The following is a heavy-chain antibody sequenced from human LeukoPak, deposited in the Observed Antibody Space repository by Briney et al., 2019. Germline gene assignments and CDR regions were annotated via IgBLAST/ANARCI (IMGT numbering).Heavy chain of an antibody. CDR1: GFTFSSYA. J-gene: IGHJ1*01. CDR2: IGGSGGST. Sequence: PGGSLRLSCAASGFTFSSYAMSWVRQAPGKGLEWVSAIGGSGGSTYYADSVKGRFTVSRDNSKNTLYLQMNSLRAEDTAVYYCAKPGPRRRLFVEYFQRWGQGTLVTVSS. D-gene: IGHD1-14*01. V-gene: IGHV3-23*01. CDR3: AKPGPRRRLFVEYFQR.